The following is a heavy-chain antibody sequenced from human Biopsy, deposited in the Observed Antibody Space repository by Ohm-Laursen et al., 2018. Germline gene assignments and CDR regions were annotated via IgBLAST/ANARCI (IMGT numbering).Heavy chain of an antibody. J-gene: IGHJ5*01. CDR1: GFTFRNYA. D-gene: IGHD3-22*01. Sequence: GSLRLSCSASGFTFRNYALHWVRQAPGKGLEHVSTISSNGGGRFYANSVKGRFTISRDNSKNTLYLQMDSLRTEDMAVYYCARDAHEGSGYIGWFDSWGQGSLVTVSS. CDR2: ISSNGGGR. CDR3: ARDAHEGSGYIGWFDS. V-gene: IGHV3-64*01.